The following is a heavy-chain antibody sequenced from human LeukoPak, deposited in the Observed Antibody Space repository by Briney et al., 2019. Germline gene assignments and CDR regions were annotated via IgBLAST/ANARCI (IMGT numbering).Heavy chain of an antibody. J-gene: IGHJ3*02. CDR2: IWYDGSNK. CDR1: GFTFSSYG. CDR3: ARESGIAAAGTGAFDI. Sequence: PGRSLRLSCAASGFTFSSYGMHWVRQAPGKGLEWVAVIWYDGSNKYYADSVKGRFTISRDNSKSTLYLQMNSLRAEDTAVYYCARESGIAAAGTGAFDIWGQGTMVTVSS. V-gene: IGHV3-33*01. D-gene: IGHD6-13*01.